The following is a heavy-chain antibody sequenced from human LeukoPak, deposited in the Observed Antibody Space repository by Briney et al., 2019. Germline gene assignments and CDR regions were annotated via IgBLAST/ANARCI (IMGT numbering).Heavy chain of an antibody. J-gene: IGHJ5*02. Sequence: PGGSLRLSCVVSGFTFSIYTMNWVRQAPGKGLEWVSSISSSSSNIYYADSVKGRFTISRDNSKNTLYLQMNSLRAEDTAVYHCARGDYGDLANWFDPWGQGTLVTVSS. CDR2: ISSSSSNI. CDR1: GFTFSIYT. D-gene: IGHD4-17*01. V-gene: IGHV3-21*01. CDR3: ARGDYGDLANWFDP.